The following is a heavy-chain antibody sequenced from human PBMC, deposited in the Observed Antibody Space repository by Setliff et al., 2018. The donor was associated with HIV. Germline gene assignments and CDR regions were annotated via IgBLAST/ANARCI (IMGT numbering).Heavy chain of an antibody. D-gene: IGHD3-16*02. Sequence: ASVKVSCKPSGQSFTNYDIHWLRRASGQGLERMGWMNPKSGVSGSALKFHDRVTMTRDTSTLTLYMELSSLTSEDTAVYYCARAKAVGGVIITGGLDVWGQGTTVTV. V-gene: IGHV1-8*01. CDR3: ARAKAVGGVIITGGLDV. J-gene: IGHJ6*02. CDR1: GQSFTNYD. CDR2: MNPKSGVS.